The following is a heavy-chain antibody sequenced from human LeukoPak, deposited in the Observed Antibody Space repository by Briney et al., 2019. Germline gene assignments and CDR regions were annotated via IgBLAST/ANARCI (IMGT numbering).Heavy chain of an antibody. V-gene: IGHV5-51*01. J-gene: IGHJ5*02. Sequence: GESLKISCQGSGYSFTNNWIGWVRQLPGKGLEWMGITYPGDSNTRYSPSFQGQVTISADKSISSAYLQWSSLKASDTAMYYCVRSPACSSGTCYPNWFDPWGQGTLVTVSS. CDR2: TYPGDSNT. CDR3: VRSPACSSGTCYPNWFDP. D-gene: IGHD2-15*01. CDR1: GYSFTNNW.